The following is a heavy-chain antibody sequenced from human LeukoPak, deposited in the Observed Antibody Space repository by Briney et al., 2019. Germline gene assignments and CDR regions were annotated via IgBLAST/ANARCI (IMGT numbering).Heavy chain of an antibody. CDR3: AREKPDGWELRNFDY. Sequence: ASVEVSCKASGYTFTGYYMHWVRQAPGQGLEWMGWINPNSGGTNYAQKFQGRVTMTRDTSISTAYMELSRLRSDDTAVYYCAREKPDGWELRNFDYWGQGTLVTVSS. CDR1: GYTFTGYY. V-gene: IGHV1-2*02. CDR2: INPNSGGT. J-gene: IGHJ4*02. D-gene: IGHD1-26*01.